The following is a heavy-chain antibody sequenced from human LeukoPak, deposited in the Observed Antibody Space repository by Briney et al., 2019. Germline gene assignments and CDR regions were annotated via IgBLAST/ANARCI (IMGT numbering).Heavy chain of an antibody. CDR1: GYTFTGYY. D-gene: IGHD6-13*01. CDR2: MNPYSGDT. CDR3: ARGAAVGQTRDY. J-gene: IGHJ4*02. V-gene: IGHV1-2*06. Sequence: ASVKVSCKASGYTFTGYYTHWVRQAPGQGLEWMGRMNPYSGDTNYAQKFTGRVAMTRDTSISTAYMELSSLRSDDTAVYYCARGAAVGQTRDYWGQGTLVTVSS.